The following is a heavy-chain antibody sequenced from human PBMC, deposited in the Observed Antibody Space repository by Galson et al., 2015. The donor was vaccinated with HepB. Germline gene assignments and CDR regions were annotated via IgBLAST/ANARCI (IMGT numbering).Heavy chain of an antibody. V-gene: IGHV3-7*03. D-gene: IGHD3-10*01. J-gene: IGHJ4*02. CDR1: GFTFSTFW. CDR2: INPEGSDK. Sequence: SLRLSCAAPGFTFSTFWMSWVRQAPGKGLEWVAGINPEGSDKYYMDSVRGRFTISRDNAKNSLYLQLNTVRAEDTAVYYCARPSSWWGQGTLVAVSS. CDR3: ARPSSW.